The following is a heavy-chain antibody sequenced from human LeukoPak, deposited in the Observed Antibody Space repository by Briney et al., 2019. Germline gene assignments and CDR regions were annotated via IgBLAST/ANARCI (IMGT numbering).Heavy chain of an antibody. J-gene: IGHJ4*02. CDR1: GFTFSSYT. CDR2: INSADSHT. CDR3: ARTMGGYSNSDY. D-gene: IGHD6-13*01. V-gene: IGHV3-21*01. Sequence: PGGSLRLSCAASGFTFSSYTMNWVRQAPGKGLEWVSSINSADSHTYFADSVRGRFTISRDNAKNSLFLQMNSLRVEDTAVYYCARTMGGYSNSDYWGQGTLVTVSS.